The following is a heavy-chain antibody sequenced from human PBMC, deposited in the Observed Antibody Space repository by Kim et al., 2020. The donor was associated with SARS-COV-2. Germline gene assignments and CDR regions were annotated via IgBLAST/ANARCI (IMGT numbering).Heavy chain of an antibody. D-gene: IGHD3-22*01. Sequence: ADSAQDRLTISRANSKNTLYLQMNSLRAEDTAVYYCAKELGSGYYSPFDYWGQGTLVTVSS. V-gene: IGHV3-33*06. CDR3: AKELGSGYYSPFDY. J-gene: IGHJ4*02.